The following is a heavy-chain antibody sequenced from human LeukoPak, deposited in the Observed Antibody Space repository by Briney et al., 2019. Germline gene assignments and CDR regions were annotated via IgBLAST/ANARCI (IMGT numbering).Heavy chain of an antibody. V-gene: IGHV4-59*01. CDR2: IYYSGST. CDR3: ARMDIVTELYFQH. J-gene: IGHJ1*01. Sequence: PSETLSLTCTVSGGSISSYYWSWIRQPPGKGPEWIGYIYYSGSTNYNPSLKSRVTISVDTSKNQFSLKLSSVTAADTAVYYCARMDIVTELYFQHWGQGTLVTVSS. D-gene: IGHD5-12*01. CDR1: GGSISSYY.